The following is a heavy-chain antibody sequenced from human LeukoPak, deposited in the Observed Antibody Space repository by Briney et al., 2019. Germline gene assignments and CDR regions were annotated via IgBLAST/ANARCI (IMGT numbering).Heavy chain of an antibody. CDR2: IKQDGSEK. V-gene: IGHV3-7*01. Sequence: GGSLRLSCAASGFTFSSYWMSWVRQAPGKGLEWVANIKQDGSEKYYVDSVKGRFTISRDNAKNSLYLQMNSLRAEDTAVYYCAIVVVITSLQYYFDYWGQGTLVTVSS. D-gene: IGHD3-22*01. CDR1: GFTFSSYW. CDR3: AIVVVITSLQYYFDY. J-gene: IGHJ4*02.